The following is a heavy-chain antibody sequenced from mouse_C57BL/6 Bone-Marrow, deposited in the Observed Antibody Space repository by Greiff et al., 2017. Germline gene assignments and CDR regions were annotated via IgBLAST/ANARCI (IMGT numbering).Heavy chain of an antibody. V-gene: IGHV1-55*01. Sequence: QVQLQQPGAELVKPGASVKMSCKASGYTFTSYWITWVKQRPGQGLEWIGEIYPGSGSTNYNEKFKSKATLTVDTSSSTAYMQLSSLTSEDSAVYYCSREYYGNHWFAYWGQGTLVTVSA. CDR1: GYTFTSYW. CDR3: SREYYGNHWFAY. D-gene: IGHD2-1*01. CDR2: IYPGSGST. J-gene: IGHJ3*01.